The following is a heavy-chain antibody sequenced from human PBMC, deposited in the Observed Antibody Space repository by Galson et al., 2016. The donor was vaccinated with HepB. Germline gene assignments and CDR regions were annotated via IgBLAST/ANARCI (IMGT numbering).Heavy chain of an antibody. V-gene: IGHV4-31*03. CDR2: ISYTGST. CDR3: ARDKVLNYNYFGMDV. CDR1: GGSINSGSYY. D-gene: IGHD3-16*01. J-gene: IGHJ6*02. Sequence: TLSLTCTVSGGSINSGSYYWSWIRQHPGRGLEWIGYISYTGSTSYNPSLKNRFSISMDTSKSQFSLHLNSVTVADTALYYCARDKVLNYNYFGMDVWGQGTTVTISS.